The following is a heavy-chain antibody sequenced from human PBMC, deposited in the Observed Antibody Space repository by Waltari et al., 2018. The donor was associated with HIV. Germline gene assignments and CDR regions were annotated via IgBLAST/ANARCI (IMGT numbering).Heavy chain of an antibody. V-gene: IGHV1-24*01. D-gene: IGHD2-2*01. J-gene: IGHJ3*02. CDR1: GYALTELS. CDR3: ATDVVVPAAMGGDAFDI. Sequence: QVQLVQSGAEVKKPGASVKVSCKVSGYALTELSMHWVRQAPGKGLEWMGGFDPEDGETIYAQKVQGSVTMTENTSTDTSYMELSSLRSEDTAVYYCATDVVVPAAMGGDAFDIWGQGTMVTVSS. CDR2: FDPEDGET.